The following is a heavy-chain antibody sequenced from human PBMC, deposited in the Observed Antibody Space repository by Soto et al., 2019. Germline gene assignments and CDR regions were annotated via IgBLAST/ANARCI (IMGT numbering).Heavy chain of an antibody. J-gene: IGHJ6*02. CDR1: GGSISEKY. CDR2: IFANGHT. Sequence: SETLSLTCIVSGGSISEKYWNWVRQPPGEGLEWIGLIFANGHTDYNPSLRSRLTISLDSSKKHFSLKLTSMTAADAAVYYCARDQKARHGYYGMDVWGQGTTVTVSS. CDR3: ARDQKARHGYYGMDV. V-gene: IGHV4-4*07. D-gene: IGHD6-6*01.